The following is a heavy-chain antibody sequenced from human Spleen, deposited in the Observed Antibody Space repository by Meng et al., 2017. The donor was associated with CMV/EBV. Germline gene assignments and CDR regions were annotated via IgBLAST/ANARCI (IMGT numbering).Heavy chain of an antibody. J-gene: IGHJ4*02. CDR2: IRHHGREK. Sequence: GSLRLSCAASGFTFKNYGIHWVRLAPGKGLEWMTYIRHHGREKYYADSVKGRFTISRDNSKNTLYLEMNSLRAEDTAVYYCVRDFEWALDYWGQGTLVTVSS. CDR1: GFTFKNYG. V-gene: IGHV3-30*02. D-gene: IGHD3-9*01. CDR3: VRDFEWALDY.